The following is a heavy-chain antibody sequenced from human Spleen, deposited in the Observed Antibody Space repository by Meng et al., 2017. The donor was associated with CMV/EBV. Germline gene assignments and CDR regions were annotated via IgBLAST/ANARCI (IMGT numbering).Heavy chain of an antibody. V-gene: IGHV4-34*12. CDR1: GGSLRGAY. J-gene: IGHJ4*02. Sequence: QVQLKPWGAGLLKPSETLSLTCAVNGGSLRGAYWNWIRQPPGKGLEWIGEIIHGGSPSYNPSLKSRVTISIDTSKNQLSLMLSSVTAADTAVYYCARRPTGIDYWGQGTLVTASS. CDR3: ARRPTGIDY. CDR2: IIHGGSP. D-gene: IGHD2-8*02.